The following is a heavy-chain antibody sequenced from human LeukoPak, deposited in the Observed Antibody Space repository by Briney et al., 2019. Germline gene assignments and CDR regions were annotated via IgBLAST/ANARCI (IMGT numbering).Heavy chain of an antibody. D-gene: IGHD4-11*01. V-gene: IGHV1-69*05. CDR2: IISIFGTA. J-gene: IGHJ3*02. CDR1: GGTFSSYA. CDR3: ARGPHDYSNYRHAFDI. Sequence: SVKVSCKASGGTFSSYAISWVRQAPGQGLEWMGGIISIFGTANYAQKFQGRVTITTDESTSTAYMELSSLRSEDTAVYYCARGPHDYSNYRHAFDIWGQGTMVTVSS.